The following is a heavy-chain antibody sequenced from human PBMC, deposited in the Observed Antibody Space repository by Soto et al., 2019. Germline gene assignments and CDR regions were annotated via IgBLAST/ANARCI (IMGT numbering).Heavy chain of an antibody. D-gene: IGHD2-15*01. CDR2: ISYDGSNK. CDR1: GFTFSSYG. Sequence: QVQLVESGGGVVQPGRSLRLSCAASGFTFSSYGMHWVSQAPGKGLEWVAVISYDGSNKYYADSVKGRFTISRDNSKNTLYLQMNSLRAEDTAVYYCAKDRSVVVVAAALGYWGQGTLVTVSS. J-gene: IGHJ4*02. CDR3: AKDRSVVVVAAALGY. V-gene: IGHV3-30*18.